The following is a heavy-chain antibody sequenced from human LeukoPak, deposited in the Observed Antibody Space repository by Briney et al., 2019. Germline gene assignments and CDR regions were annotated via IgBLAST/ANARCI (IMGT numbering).Heavy chain of an antibody. CDR2: ISYDGTNK. CDR1: GFTLSSYA. CDR3: AGALSGYDHLYYYYYMDV. V-gene: IGHV3-30-3*01. D-gene: IGHD5-12*01. J-gene: IGHJ6*03. Sequence: GGSLRLSCAASGFTLSSYAMHWVRQAPGKGLEWVAVISYDGTNKYYADSVKGRFTISRDNSKNTLYLHMNSLRAEDTAVYYCAGALSGYDHLYYYYYMDVWGKGTTVTVSS.